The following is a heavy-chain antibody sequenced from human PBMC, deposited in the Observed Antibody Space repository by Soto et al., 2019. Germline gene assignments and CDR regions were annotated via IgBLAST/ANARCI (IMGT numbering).Heavy chain of an antibody. CDR3: ALGRGKPYYFDY. CDR1: RYTFTSYD. D-gene: IGHD1-26*01. J-gene: IGHJ4*02. Sequence: QVQVVQSGVEVKKPGASVKVSCKSSRYTFTSYDVHWVRQAPGQGLEWMGLINPTGGSPNYAQPFQGRVTMTKDTSTSTVYMELSSLRSEDTAMYYCALGRGKPYYFDYWGQGTLVTVSS. CDR2: INPTGGSP. V-gene: IGHV1-46*03.